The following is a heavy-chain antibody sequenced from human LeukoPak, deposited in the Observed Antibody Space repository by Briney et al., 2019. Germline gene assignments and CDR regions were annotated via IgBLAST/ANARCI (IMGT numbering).Heavy chain of an antibody. Sequence: ASVKVSCTASGGTFSSYAISWVRQAPGQGLEWMGGIIPIFGTANYAQKFQGRVTITADESTSTAYMELSSLRSEDTAVYYCARDGDHYYDSSGYYFQHWGQGTLVTVSS. D-gene: IGHD3-22*01. CDR1: GGTFSSYA. CDR2: IIPIFGTA. J-gene: IGHJ1*01. CDR3: ARDGDHYYDSSGYYFQH. V-gene: IGHV1-69*13.